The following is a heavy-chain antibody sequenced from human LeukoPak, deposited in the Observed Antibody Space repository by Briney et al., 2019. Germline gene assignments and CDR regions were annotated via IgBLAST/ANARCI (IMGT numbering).Heavy chain of an antibody. D-gene: IGHD1-1*01. J-gene: IGHJ3*02. CDR1: GYSFISSW. V-gene: IGHV5-51*01. CDR3: ARQTRDAFDI. Sequence: GEPLKISCKGSGYSFISSWIAWVRQMPGKGLEWMGLIYPGDSNTRYSPSFQGQVTISADRSINTAYLQWSSLKASDTAIYYCARQTRDAFDIWGQGTMVTVSS. CDR2: IYPGDSNT.